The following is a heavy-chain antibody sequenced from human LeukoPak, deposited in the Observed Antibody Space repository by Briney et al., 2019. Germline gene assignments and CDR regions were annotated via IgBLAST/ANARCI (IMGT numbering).Heavy chain of an antibody. V-gene: IGHV4-59*08. D-gene: IGHD5/OR15-5a*01. CDR3: ATLVSTRYYFDY. CDR1: GGSISSYY. CDR2: IYYSGST. J-gene: IGHJ4*02. Sequence: PSETLSLTCTVSGGSISSYYWSWIRQPPGKGLEWIGYIYYSGSTNYNPSLKSRVTISVDTSKNQFSLRLTSVTAADTAVYFCATLVSTRYYFDYWGRGTLVTVSS.